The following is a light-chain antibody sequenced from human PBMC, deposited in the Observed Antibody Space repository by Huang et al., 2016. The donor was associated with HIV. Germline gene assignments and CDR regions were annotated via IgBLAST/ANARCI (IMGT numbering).Light chain of an antibody. Sequence: VMTQSPATLSGFLGDRATLSCRASQYVSSNVAWYQQKSGQSPRLLIYETSTRVTDVPARFSGSGSGIEFTLTISSLQSEDFAVYYCQKYNNWPRTFGQGTKLEIK. V-gene: IGKV3-15*01. CDR1: QYVSSN. CDR2: ETS. J-gene: IGKJ2*01. CDR3: QKYNNWPRT.